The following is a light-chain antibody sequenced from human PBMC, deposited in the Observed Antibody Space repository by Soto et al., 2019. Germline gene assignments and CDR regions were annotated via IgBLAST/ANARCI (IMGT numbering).Light chain of an antibody. Sequence: QSVLTQPASVSGSPGQSITISCTGTSSDIGAYNFVSWYPQHPGKAPKLMLYDVNIRPSGVSNRFSGSKSGNTASLTISGLQAEDEADYYCTSWTTSTTMIFGGGTKLTVL. CDR2: DVN. CDR3: TSWTTSTTMI. J-gene: IGLJ2*01. CDR1: SSDIGAYNF. V-gene: IGLV2-14*03.